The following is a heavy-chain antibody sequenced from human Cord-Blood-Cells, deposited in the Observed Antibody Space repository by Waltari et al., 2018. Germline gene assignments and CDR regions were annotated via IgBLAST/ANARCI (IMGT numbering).Heavy chain of an antibody. CDR1: GFSSSSNW. J-gene: IGHJ3*02. CDR3: AREWPDGNHAFDI. Sequence: EVQLVESGGGLVQPGGSLRLSCAASGFSSSSNWMSWVRQAPGKGLEWVGNKKQDGSEKYYVDSVKGRFTISRDNAKNSLYLQMNSLRAEDTAVYYCAREWPDGNHAFDIWGQGTMVTVSS. CDR2: KKQDGSEK. D-gene: IGHD2-15*01. V-gene: IGHV3-7*01.